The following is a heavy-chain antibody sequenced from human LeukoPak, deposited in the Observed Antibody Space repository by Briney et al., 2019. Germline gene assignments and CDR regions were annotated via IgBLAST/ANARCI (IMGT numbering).Heavy chain of an antibody. J-gene: IGHJ4*02. D-gene: IGHD2-2*01. Sequence: WETLSLTCTVSGGSVSSSDYYWSWIRQPPGKGLEWIGYVYYSGRANYNPSLQSRVTISVDTSKNQFSLKLSSVTAADTAVYYCARLLTGSTSWHIDYWGQGTLVTVSS. V-gene: IGHV4-61*08. CDR3: ARLLTGSTSWHIDY. CDR2: VYYSGRA. CDR1: GGSVSSSDYY.